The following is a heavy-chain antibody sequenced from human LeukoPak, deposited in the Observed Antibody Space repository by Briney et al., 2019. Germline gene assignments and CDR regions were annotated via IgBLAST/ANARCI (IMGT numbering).Heavy chain of an antibody. V-gene: IGHV4-34*01. CDR3: ARTIVATIHNFDY. D-gene: IGHD5-12*01. Sequence: SETLSLTCAVYGGSFSGYYWGWIRQPPGKGLEWIGEINHSGSTNYNPSLKSRVTISVDTSKNQFSLKLSSVTAADTAVYYCARTIVATIHNFDYWGQGTLVTVSS. CDR2: INHSGST. CDR1: GGSFSGYY. J-gene: IGHJ4*02.